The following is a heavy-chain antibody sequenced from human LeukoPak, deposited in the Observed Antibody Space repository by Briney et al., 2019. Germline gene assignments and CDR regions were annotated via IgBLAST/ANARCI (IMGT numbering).Heavy chain of an antibody. V-gene: IGHV3-74*01. CDR3: VRDLGGRSGH. Sequence: GGSLRLSCAASGFTFSSNWMHWVRQAPGKGLVWVSRINEDGSTTNYADSMKGRSTIFRDNAKNTLYLQMNSLRAEDTAVYYCVRDLGGRSGHWGQGTLVTVSS. CDR2: INEDGSTT. CDR1: GFTFSSNW. J-gene: IGHJ4*02. D-gene: IGHD1-26*01.